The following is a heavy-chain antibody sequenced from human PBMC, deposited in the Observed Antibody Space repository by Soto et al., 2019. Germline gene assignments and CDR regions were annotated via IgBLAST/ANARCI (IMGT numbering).Heavy chain of an antibody. Sequence: DTLSRTCTVSGGSISSSSYYWGWIRHRPGKGLEWIGSIYYSGSTYYNPSLKSRVTISVDTSKNQFSLKLSSVTAADTAVYYCARSATESGRWSGLGYYYDYGMDVWGQRTTVTVS. V-gene: IGHV4-39*01. D-gene: IGHD1-26*01. J-gene: IGHJ6*02. CDR1: GGSISSSSYY. CDR2: IYYSGST. CDR3: ARSATESGRWSGLGYYYDYGMDV.